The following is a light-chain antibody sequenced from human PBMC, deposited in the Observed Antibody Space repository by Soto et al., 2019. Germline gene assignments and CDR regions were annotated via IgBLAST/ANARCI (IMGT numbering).Light chain of an antibody. J-gene: IGKJ5*01. CDR2: GAS. Sequence: EIVFTQCPGTLSLSPGERATLSCRASQSVSSSYLAWYQQKPGQAPRLLIYGASNRATGIPARFSGSGSGTDFTLTISSLEPEDFAVYYCQQRSNWPPVTFGQGTRLYIK. CDR3: QQRSNWPPVT. V-gene: IGKV3-11*01. CDR1: QSVSSSY.